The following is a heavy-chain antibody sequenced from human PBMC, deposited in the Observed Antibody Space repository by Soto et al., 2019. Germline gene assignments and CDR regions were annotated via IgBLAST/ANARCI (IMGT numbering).Heavy chain of an antibody. CDR3: EKARYLLVDQPLYFES. V-gene: IGHV3-23*01. CDR2: ISGSGEIT. D-gene: IGHD3-9*01. CDR1: GFPFRSYA. J-gene: IGHJ4*02. Sequence: PGGSLRLCCAASGFPFRSYAMGWVRQAPGKGLEWISVISGSGEITLYTDSVKGRFTISRDFSNNTLSLQMNSLRADDTAIYYCEKARYLLVDQPLYFESWGQGTLVTVSS.